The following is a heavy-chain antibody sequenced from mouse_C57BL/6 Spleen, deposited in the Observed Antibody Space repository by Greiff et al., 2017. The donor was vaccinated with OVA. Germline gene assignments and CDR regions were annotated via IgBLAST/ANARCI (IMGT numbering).Heavy chain of an antibody. CDR1: GYSITSGYD. D-gene: IGHD2-14*01. V-gene: IGHV3-1*01. CDR2: ISYSGST. Sequence: VQLKESGPGMVKPSQSLSLTCTVTGYSITSGYDWHWIRHFPGNKLEWMGYISYSGSTNYNPSLKSRISITHDTSKNHFFLKLNSVTTEDTATYYCARGGYDLFFDYWGQGTTLTVSS. CDR3: ARGGYDLFFDY. J-gene: IGHJ2*01.